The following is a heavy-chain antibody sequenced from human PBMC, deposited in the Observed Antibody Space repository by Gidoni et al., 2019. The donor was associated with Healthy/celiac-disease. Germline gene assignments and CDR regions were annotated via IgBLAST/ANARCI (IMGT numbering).Heavy chain of an antibody. V-gene: IGHV2-5*01. Sequence: QITLKESGPTLVKPTQTLTLTCTFSGFSLSTSGLGVGWIRQPPGKALEWLALIYWNDDKRYSPSLKSRLTITKDTSKNQVVLTMTNMDPVDTATYYCAHMTTVTRVDYWGQGTLVTVSS. D-gene: IGHD4-17*01. CDR2: IYWNDDK. J-gene: IGHJ4*02. CDR1: GFSLSTSGLG. CDR3: AHMTTVTRVDY.